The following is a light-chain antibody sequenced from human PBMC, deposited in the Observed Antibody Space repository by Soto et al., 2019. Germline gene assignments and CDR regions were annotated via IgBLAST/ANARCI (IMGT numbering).Light chain of an antibody. J-gene: IGKJ5*01. V-gene: IGKV3-15*01. CDR1: HSVSSD. Sequence: EIVMTQSPATLSVSPGERATLSCRASHSVSSDLAWYQQKPGQAPRLLIYGASTRAIGIPARFSGSGSGTEFTLTISSXQSEDFAVYYCQQYNNWPPTFGQGTRLEIK. CDR3: QQYNNWPPT. CDR2: GAS.